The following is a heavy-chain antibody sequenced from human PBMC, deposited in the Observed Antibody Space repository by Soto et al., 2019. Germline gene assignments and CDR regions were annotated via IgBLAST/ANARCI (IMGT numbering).Heavy chain of an antibody. V-gene: IGHV3-33*01. CDR3: ARDASTYDFWSGYYIY. J-gene: IGHJ4*02. Sequence: GGSLRLSCAASGFTFSSYGMHWVRQAPGKGLEWVAVIWYDGSNKYYADSVKGRFTISRDNSKNTLYLQMNSLRAEDTAVYYCARDASTYDFWSGYYIYWGQGTLVTVSS. CDR2: IWYDGSNK. CDR1: GFTFSSYG. D-gene: IGHD3-3*01.